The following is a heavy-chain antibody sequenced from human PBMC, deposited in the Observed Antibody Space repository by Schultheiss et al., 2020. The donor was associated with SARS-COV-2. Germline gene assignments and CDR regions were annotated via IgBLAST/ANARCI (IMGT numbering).Heavy chain of an antibody. J-gene: IGHJ4*02. V-gene: IGHV4-59*01. CDR2: IYYSGST. CDR3: ARQMTTVVRYFDY. CDR1: GGSISSYY. D-gene: IGHD4-23*01. Sequence: SETLSLTCTVSGGSISSYYWSWIRQHPGKGLEWIGYIYYSGSTYYNPSLKSRVTISVDTSKNQFSLKLSSVTAADTAVYYCARQMTTVVRYFDYWGQGTLVTVSS.